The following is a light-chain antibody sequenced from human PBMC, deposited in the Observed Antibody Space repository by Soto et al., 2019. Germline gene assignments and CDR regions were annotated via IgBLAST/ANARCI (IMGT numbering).Light chain of an antibody. CDR3: QHPRT. J-gene: IGKJ1*01. CDR2: AAS. Sequence: DVQLTQSPSFLSASVGDRVTTTCRASQGIGSYLAWYQQKPGKAPKLLIYAASTLQSGVPSRFSGSGSGTEFTLTISSLQPEDFATYYCQHPRTFGQGTKVEIK. CDR1: QGIGSY. V-gene: IGKV1-9*01.